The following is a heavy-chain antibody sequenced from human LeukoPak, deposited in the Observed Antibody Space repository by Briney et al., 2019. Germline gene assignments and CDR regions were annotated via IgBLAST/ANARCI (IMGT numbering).Heavy chain of an antibody. CDR2: IHDSGST. CDR1: GASISSGDYH. D-gene: IGHD3-10*01. J-gene: IGHJ4*02. Sequence: SQTLSLTCTVSGASISSGDYHWNWIRQPPGKGLEWIGFIHDSGSTYYNPSLKSRVTISVDRANNQFSLKLSSVTAADTAFYYCARGRKGGSALWGQGTLVTVSS. CDR3: ARGRKGGSAL. V-gene: IGHV4-30-4*01.